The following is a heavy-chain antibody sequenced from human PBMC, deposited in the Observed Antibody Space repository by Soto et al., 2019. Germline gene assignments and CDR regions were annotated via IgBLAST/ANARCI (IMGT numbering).Heavy chain of an antibody. V-gene: IGHV2-5*02. J-gene: IGHJ6*02. Sequence: QITLKESGPPLVKPTQTLTLTCTFSGFSLNTSGVAVGWIRQPPGKALEWLALIYWDDDKNYRPSLKSRLTITKDTSKNLVVLTMTNMDPVDTATYYCAHREGGMDVWGQGTTVTVSS. CDR3: AHREGGMDV. CDR2: IYWDDDK. CDR1: GFSLNTSGVA.